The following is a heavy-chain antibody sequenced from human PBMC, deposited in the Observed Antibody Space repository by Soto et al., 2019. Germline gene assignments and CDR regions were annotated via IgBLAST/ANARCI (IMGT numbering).Heavy chain of an antibody. D-gene: IGHD2-21*02. CDR2: IYSCGST. J-gene: IGHJ3*02. Sequence: GGSLRLSCAASGFTVSSNYMSWVRQAPGKGLEWVSVIYSCGSTYYADSVKGRFTISRDNSKNTLYLQMNSLRAEDTAVYYCARGYELSGGDCSQQGFEDAFDIWGQGTMVTVSS. CDR3: ARGYELSGGDCSQQGFEDAFDI. CDR1: GFTVSSNY. V-gene: IGHV3-66*03.